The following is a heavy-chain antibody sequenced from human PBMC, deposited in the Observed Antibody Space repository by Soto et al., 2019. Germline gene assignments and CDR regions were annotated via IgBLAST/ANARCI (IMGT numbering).Heavy chain of an antibody. Sequence: PGGSLRLSCAGSGFTFSSYWMDWVRQAPGRGLEWLANINQDGSGKYYVDSVKGRFTISRDNARNSVYLQMNSLRAEDTAVYYCARSLDYWGQGTLVTVSS. CDR1: GFTFSSYW. CDR3: ARSLDY. J-gene: IGHJ4*02. V-gene: IGHV3-7*03. CDR2: INQDGSGK.